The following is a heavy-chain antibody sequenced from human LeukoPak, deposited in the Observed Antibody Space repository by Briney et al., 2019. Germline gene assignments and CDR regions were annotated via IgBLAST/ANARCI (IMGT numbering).Heavy chain of an antibody. Sequence: GGSLRLSCAASGFTFNCAMSWVRQAPGKGLEWVSYISSSSSTIYCADSVKGRFTISRDNAKNSLYLQMNSLRAEDTAVYYCARGSGGSCSDFDYWGQGTLVTVSS. CDR3: ARGSGGSCSDFDY. J-gene: IGHJ4*02. D-gene: IGHD2-15*01. CDR2: ISSSSSTI. CDR1: GFTFNCA. V-gene: IGHV3-48*01.